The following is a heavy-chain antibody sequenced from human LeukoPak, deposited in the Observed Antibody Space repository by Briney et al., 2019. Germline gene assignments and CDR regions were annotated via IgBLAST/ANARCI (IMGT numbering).Heavy chain of an antibody. CDR2: IYTSGST. CDR1: GGSISSYY. D-gene: IGHD2-2*01. Sequence: SETLSLTCTVSGGSISSYYWSWIRQPAGKGLEWIGRIYTSGSTNYNPSLKSRVTISVDTSKNQFSLKLSSVTAADTAVYYCARNARYGYQPYYFDYWGQGTLVTVSS. V-gene: IGHV4-4*07. J-gene: IGHJ4*02. CDR3: ARNARYGYQPYYFDY.